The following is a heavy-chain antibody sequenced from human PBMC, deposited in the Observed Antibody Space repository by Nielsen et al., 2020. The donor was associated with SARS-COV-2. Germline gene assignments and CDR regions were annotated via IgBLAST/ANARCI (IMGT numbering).Heavy chain of an antibody. CDR3: TTGYCSSTSCYTFYYYYGMDV. D-gene: IGHD2-2*02. J-gene: IGHJ6*02. CDR2: IKSKTDGGTT. Sequence: GEFLKISCAASGFTFSNAWMSWVRQAPGKGLEWVGRIKSKTDGGTTDYAAPVKGRFTISRDDSKNTLYLQMNSLKTEDTAVYYCTTGYCSSTSCYTFYYYYGMDVWGQGTTVTVSS. CDR1: GFTFSNAW. V-gene: IGHV3-15*01.